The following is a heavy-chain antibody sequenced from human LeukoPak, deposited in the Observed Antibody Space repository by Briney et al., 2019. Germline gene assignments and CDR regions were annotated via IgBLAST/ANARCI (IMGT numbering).Heavy chain of an antibody. J-gene: IGHJ4*02. V-gene: IGHV1-69*13. CDR1: GGTFSSYA. CDR2: IIPIFGTA. Sequence: ASVKVSCKASGGTFSSYAISWVRQAPGQGLEWMGGIIPIFGTANYAQKFQGRVTITADESTSTAYMELSSLRSEDTAVYYCATLNWEERNDYWGQGTLVTVSS. CDR3: ATLNWEERNDY. D-gene: IGHD1-1*01.